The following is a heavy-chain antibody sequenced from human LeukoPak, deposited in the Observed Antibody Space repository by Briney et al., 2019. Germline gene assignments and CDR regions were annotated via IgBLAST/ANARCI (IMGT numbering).Heavy chain of an antibody. Sequence: GGSLRLSCAASGFSLNTNGMHSVRQAPGKGLEWVAFIQYEGTKKSYADSMKGRFTVSRDNSKSTLYLQMNSLRAEDTALYYCAKGFGGGATDAVYYWGQRTLVTVSS. D-gene: IGHD1-26*01. CDR3: AKGFGGGATDAVYY. CDR2: IQYEGTKK. V-gene: IGHV3-30*02. CDR1: GFSLNTNG. J-gene: IGHJ4*02.